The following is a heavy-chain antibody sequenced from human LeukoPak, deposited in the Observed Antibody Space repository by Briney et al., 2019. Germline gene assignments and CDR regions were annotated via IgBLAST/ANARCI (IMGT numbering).Heavy chain of an antibody. Sequence: GGSLRLSCAASGFSFSRYWMNWVRQAPGKGLEWVANIKGGGNEKNYVDSVKGRFSISRDNARNSLYLRMDSLRAEDTAVYYCAEGGGLPTITYGSWGQGALVTVSS. CDR3: AEGGGLPTITYGS. D-gene: IGHD4-11*01. V-gene: IGHV3-7*01. CDR1: GFSFSRYW. CDR2: IKGGGNEK. J-gene: IGHJ4*02.